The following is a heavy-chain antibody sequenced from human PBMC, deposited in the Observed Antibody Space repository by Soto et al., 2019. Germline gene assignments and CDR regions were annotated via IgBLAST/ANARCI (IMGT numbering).Heavy chain of an antibody. CDR3: ARDRVARRRSAGYYFDY. V-gene: IGHV4-61*01. Sequence: SETLSLTCTVSGGSVSSGSYYWSWIRQPPGRGLEWIGYIYYSGSTNYNPSLKSRVTISVDTSKNQSSLKLSSVTAADTAVYYCARDRVARRRSAGYYFDYWGQGTLVTVSS. J-gene: IGHJ4*02. CDR2: IYYSGST. D-gene: IGHD6-6*01. CDR1: GGSVSSGSYY.